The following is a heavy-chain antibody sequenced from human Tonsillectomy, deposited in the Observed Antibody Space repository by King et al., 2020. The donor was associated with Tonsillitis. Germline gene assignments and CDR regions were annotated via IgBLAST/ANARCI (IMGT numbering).Heavy chain of an antibody. CDR1: GGSISSSDHY. D-gene: IGHD1-26*01. CDR3: ARYVSGSFDY. V-gene: IGHV4-39*01. J-gene: IGHJ4*02. Sequence: QLQESGPGVVKPSETLSLTCTVSGGSISSSDHYWAWLRQPPGKGREWIGYMYYSGTICYNPSLKCRITISGGTAENRFSLKLSSVTAADTAVYFCARYVSGSFDYWGQGALVTVSS. CDR2: MYYSGTI.